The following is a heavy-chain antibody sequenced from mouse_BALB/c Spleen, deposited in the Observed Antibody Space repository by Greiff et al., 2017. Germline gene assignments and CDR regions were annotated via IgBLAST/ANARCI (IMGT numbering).Heavy chain of an antibody. CDR2: IYPGDGAT. CDR3: VSSRHCYSYGDWYLDY. CDR1: GYAFSSYW. V-gene: IGHV1-80*01. D-gene: IGHD1-2*01. J-gene: IGHJ1*01. Sequence: QVHVKQSGAELVRPGSSVKISCKASGYAFSSYWMNWVQQRPGQGLEWLGQIYPGDGATNYNGKFKGKATLTADNSSSTAYMQLSSLTSEDSAVDFGVSSRHCYSYGDWYLDYWGEGTTVTVSS.